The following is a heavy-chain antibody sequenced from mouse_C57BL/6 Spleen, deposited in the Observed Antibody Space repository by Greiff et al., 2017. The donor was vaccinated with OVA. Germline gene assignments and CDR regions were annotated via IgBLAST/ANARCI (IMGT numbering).Heavy chain of an antibody. J-gene: IGHJ2*01. D-gene: IGHD2-3*01. V-gene: IGHV1-19*01. CDR2: INPYNGGT. Sequence: VQLKQSGPVLVKPGASVKMSCKASGYTFTDYYMNWVKQSHGKSLEWIGVINPYNGGTSYNQKFKGPVTLTVNKSSSTAYMELNSLTSEDSAVYYCTREHDGFFDYWGQGTTLTVSS. CDR1: GYTFTDYY. CDR3: TREHDGFFDY.